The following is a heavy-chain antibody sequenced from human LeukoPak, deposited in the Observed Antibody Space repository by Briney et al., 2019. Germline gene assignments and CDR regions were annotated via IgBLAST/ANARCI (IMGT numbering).Heavy chain of an antibody. CDR3: AKVSYSVRYGGYGYFDY. D-gene: IGHD5-12*01. CDR2: ISGSGGST. Sequence: GGSLRLSCAASGFTFSSYAMSWVRQAPGKWLEWVSAISGSGGSTYYADSVKGRFTISRDNSKNTLYLQMNSLRAEDTAVYYCAKVSYSVRYGGYGYFDYWGQGTLVTVSS. V-gene: IGHV3-23*01. J-gene: IGHJ4*02. CDR1: GFTFSSYA.